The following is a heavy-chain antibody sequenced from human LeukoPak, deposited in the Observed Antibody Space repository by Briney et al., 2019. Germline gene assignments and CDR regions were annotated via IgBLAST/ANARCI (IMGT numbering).Heavy chain of an antibody. CDR1: GGTFSSYA. Sequence: SVKVSCKASGGTFSSYAISWVRQAPGQGLEWMGGIIPIFGTANYAQKFQGRVTITADESTSTAYMELSSLRSEDTAVYYCARPEDYGGNGLDYWGQGTLVTVSS. J-gene: IGHJ4*02. D-gene: IGHD4-23*01. CDR3: ARPEDYGGNGLDY. CDR2: IIPIFGTA. V-gene: IGHV1-69*13.